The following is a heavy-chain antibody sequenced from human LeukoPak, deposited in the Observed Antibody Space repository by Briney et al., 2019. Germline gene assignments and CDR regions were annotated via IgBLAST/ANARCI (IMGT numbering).Heavy chain of an antibody. CDR1: GFTFDDYA. Sequence: PGGSLRLSCAASGFTFDDYAMHWVRQAPGKGLEWVSGISWNSGSIGYADSVKGRFTISRDNAKNSLYLQMNSLRAEDMALYYCAKDMGTEEIIFDIWGQGTMVTVSS. D-gene: IGHD7-27*01. CDR2: ISWNSGSI. V-gene: IGHV3-9*03. J-gene: IGHJ3*02. CDR3: AKDMGTEEIIFDI.